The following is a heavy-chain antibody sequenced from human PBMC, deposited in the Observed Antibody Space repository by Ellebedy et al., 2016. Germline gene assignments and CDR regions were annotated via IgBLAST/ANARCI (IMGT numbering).Heavy chain of an antibody. D-gene: IGHD3-9*01. V-gene: IGHV1-69*04. CDR2: IIPILGIA. CDR3: ARVLGDILTGYYNGDSDY. J-gene: IGHJ4*02. CDR1: GGTFSSYA. Sequence: SVKVSCXASGGTFSSYAISWVRQAPGQGLEWMGRIIPILGIANYAQKFQGRVTITADKSTSTAYMELSSLRSEDTAVYYCARVLGDILTGYYNGDSDYWGQGTLVTVSS.